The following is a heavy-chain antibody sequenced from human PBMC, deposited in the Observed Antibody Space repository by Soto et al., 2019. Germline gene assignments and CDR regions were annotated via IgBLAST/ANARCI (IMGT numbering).Heavy chain of an antibody. Sequence: ASVKVSCKVFGYTLTEFSMHWVRQAPGKSLEWMGGFDPEDGETIYAQKFQGRVTMTEDTSTDTAYMELSSLRSEDTAVYYCATDGPGYYDSSGSRFVYWGQGTLVTVSS. CDR1: GYTLTEFS. CDR3: ATDGPGYYDSSGSRFVY. J-gene: IGHJ4*02. D-gene: IGHD3-22*01. CDR2: FDPEDGET. V-gene: IGHV1-24*01.